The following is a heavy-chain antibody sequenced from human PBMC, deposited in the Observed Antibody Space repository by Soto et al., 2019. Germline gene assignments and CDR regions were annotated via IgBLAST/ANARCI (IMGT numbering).Heavy chain of an antibody. J-gene: IGHJ4*02. V-gene: IGHV3-23*01. Sequence: EVQLLESGGGLVQPGGSLRLSCAASGFTFSSYAMSWVRQAPGKGLEWVSGISGSGSSTYYADAVKGRFTISRDKPRNTPYLQMSSLRAADTAVYYCAKDVVGGGDYYRPFDDWGQGALVTVSS. D-gene: IGHD1-26*01. CDR1: GFTFSSYA. CDR2: ISGSGSST. CDR3: AKDVVGGGDYYRPFDD.